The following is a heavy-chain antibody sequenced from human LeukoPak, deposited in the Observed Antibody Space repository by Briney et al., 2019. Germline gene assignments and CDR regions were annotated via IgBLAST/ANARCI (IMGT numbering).Heavy chain of an antibody. CDR1: GFTFSSYS. Sequence: GGSLRLSCAASGFTFSSYSVNWVRQAPGKGLEWVSSISSSSSYIYYADSVKGRFTISRDNAKNSLYLQMNSLRAEDTAVYYCARDRVLLWFGESRGMDVWGKGTTVTVSS. V-gene: IGHV3-21*04. D-gene: IGHD3-10*01. J-gene: IGHJ6*04. CDR2: ISSSSSYI. CDR3: ARDRVLLWFGESRGMDV.